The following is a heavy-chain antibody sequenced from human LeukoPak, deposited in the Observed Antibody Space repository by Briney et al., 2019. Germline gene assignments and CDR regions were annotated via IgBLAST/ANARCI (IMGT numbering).Heavy chain of an antibody. CDR1: GGSISSYY. CDR2: IYYSGST. D-gene: IGHD3-9*01. V-gene: IGHV4-59*01. J-gene: IGHJ4*02. Sequence: PSETLSLTCTVSGGSISSYYWSWIRQPPGKGLEWIGYIYYSGSTNYNPSLKSRVTISVDTSKNQFSLKLSSVTAADTAVYYCARGRRDYDILTGYYVFDYWGQGTLVTVSS. CDR3: ARGRRDYDILTGYYVFDY.